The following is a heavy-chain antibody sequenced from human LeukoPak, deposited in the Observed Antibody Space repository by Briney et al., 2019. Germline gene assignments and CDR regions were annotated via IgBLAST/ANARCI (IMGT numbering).Heavy chain of an antibody. D-gene: IGHD3-22*01. V-gene: IGHV5-51*01. J-gene: IGHJ6*02. CDR3: ARLESSSGYYYYGMDV. CDR2: IYPGDSDT. CDR1: GYSFTNYW. Sequence: GESLKISCKGSGYSFTNYWIGWVRQMPGKGLEWMGTIYPGDSDTRYSPSFQGQVTFSADKSISTAYLQWNSLKASDTAMYYCARLESSSGYYYYGMDVWGQGTTVTVSS.